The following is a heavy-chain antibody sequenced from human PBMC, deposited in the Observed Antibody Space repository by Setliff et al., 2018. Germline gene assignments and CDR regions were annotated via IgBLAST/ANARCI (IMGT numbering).Heavy chain of an antibody. CDR2: TFYRGTT. Sequence: SETLSLTCTVSGGSISSDYYWGWIRQPPGRGLEWIGTTFYRGTTYYNLSLKSPVTISLDASKNQFSLTLTSVTAADTAIYYCARQRVVVGAPSWFDPWGQGTLVTVSS. CDR1: GGSISSDYY. V-gene: IGHV4-38-2*02. CDR3: ARQRVVVGAPSWFDP. D-gene: IGHD2-15*01. J-gene: IGHJ5*02.